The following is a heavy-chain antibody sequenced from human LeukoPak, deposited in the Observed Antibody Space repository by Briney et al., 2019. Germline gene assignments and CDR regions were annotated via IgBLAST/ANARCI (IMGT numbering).Heavy chain of an antibody. Sequence: GGSLRLSCAASGFTFSSYSMNWARQAPGKGLEWVSSISSSSSYIYYADSVKGRFTISRDNAKNSLYLQMNSLRAEDTAVYYCARDAPLGGFDYWGQGTLVTVSS. V-gene: IGHV3-21*01. J-gene: IGHJ4*02. CDR3: ARDAPLGGFDY. D-gene: IGHD3-10*01. CDR1: GFTFSSYS. CDR2: ISSSSSYI.